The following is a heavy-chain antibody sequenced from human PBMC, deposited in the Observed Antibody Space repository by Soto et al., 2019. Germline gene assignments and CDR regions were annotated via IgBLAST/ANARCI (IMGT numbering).Heavy chain of an antibody. CDR3: ATDRRFLRFLVYSSKDAFDI. CDR2: ISAYNGNT. Sequence: ASVKVSCKASGYTFTSYGISWVRQAPGQGLEWMGWISAYNGNTNYAQKLQGRVTMTEDTSTDTAYMELSSLRSEDTAVYYCATDRRFLRFLVYSSKDAFDIWGRGTMVTVSS. J-gene: IGHJ3*02. CDR1: GYTFTSYG. V-gene: IGHV1-18*01. D-gene: IGHD3-3*01.